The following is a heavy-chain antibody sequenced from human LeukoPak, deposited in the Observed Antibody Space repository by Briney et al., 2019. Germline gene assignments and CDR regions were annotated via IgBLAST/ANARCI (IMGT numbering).Heavy chain of an antibody. CDR1: GFSFGNYW. D-gene: IGHD4/OR15-4a*01. CDR3: ARDPGGAKFDY. J-gene: IGHJ4*02. Sequence: GVSLRLSCAASGFSFGNYWMSWVRQTPGKGLEWVSVIYSGDSTAYADSVKGRFTISRDNSKNTLYLQLNSLRVEDTAVFYCARDPGGAKFDYWGQGTLVTVSS. V-gene: IGHV3-53*01. CDR2: IYSGDST.